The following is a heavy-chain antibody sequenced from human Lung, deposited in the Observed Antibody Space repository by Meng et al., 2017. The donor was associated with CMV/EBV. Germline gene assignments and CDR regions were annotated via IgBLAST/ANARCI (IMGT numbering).Heavy chain of an antibody. J-gene: IGHJ4*02. CDR1: GYTFISYG. V-gene: IGHV1-18*01. D-gene: IGHD7-27*01. Sequence: ASVXVSCRASGYTFISYGISWVRQAPGQGLEWMAWIHYDTGETNYAQNFHGRVTVTRDTSITTVYMELRSLRPDDTAMYYCARDDNWGPDYWGQGTLVTVSS. CDR2: IHYDTGET. CDR3: ARDDNWGPDY.